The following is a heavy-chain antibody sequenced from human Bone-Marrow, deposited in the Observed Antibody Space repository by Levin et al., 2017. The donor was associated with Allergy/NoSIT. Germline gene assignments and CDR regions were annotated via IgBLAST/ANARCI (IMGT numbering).Heavy chain of an antibody. J-gene: IGHJ6*03. D-gene: IGHD3-10*01. CDR2: INSYGSGT. CDR1: GFTFNSYL. V-gene: IGHV3-74*01. Sequence: GESLKISCAASGFTFNSYLMHWVRQAPGKGPVWVSRINSYGSGTAYADSVKGRFTISRDNAKNTLYLQLHGLSAEDTAVYYCARENGITMVQGGYYYYMDVWGKGTTVTVSS. CDR3: ARENGITMVQGGYYYYMDV.